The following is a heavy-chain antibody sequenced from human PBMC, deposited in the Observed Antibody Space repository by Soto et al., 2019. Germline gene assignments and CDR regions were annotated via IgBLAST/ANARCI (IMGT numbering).Heavy chain of an antibody. D-gene: IGHD2-21*01. J-gene: IGHJ4*02. CDR2: ISSSSSYT. Sequence: QVQLVESGGGLVKPGGSLRLSCAASGFTFSDYYMSWIRQAPGKGLEWVSYISSSSSYTNYADSVKGRFTISRDNAKKSLYLQMNRLRGEETAGDYCARKDWNYHDYWGQGTLVTVSS. CDR1: GFTFSDYY. CDR3: ARKDWNYHDY. V-gene: IGHV3-11*06.